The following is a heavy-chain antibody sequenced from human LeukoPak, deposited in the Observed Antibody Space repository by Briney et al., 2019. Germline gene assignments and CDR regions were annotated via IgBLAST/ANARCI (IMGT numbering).Heavy chain of an antibody. D-gene: IGHD6-13*01. CDR1: GFTVSSNY. CDR3: ARDLHSSSWYVFDP. V-gene: IGHV3-66*01. Sequence: GGSLRLSCTASGFTVSSNYMSWVRQAPGKGLEWVSLIYSGGSTYYADSVKGRFTISRDNAKNSLYLQMNSLRAEDTAVYYCARDLHSSSWYVFDPWGQGTLVTVSS. CDR2: IYSGGST. J-gene: IGHJ5*02.